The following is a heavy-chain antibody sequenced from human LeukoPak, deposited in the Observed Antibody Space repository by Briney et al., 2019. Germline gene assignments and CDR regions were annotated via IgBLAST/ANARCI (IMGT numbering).Heavy chain of an antibody. CDR2: LHHSGST. D-gene: IGHD1-1*01. Sequence: SETLSLTCAVYGGSFSRYHWSWIRQPPGKGLEWIGELHHSGSTNYNPSVKSRVTISVDTSKNQFSLKVNSVSASDTAASSWSRGGGVTRTQRLLDSWGQGNMVTVSS. V-gene: IGHV4-34*01. CDR3: SRGGGVTRTQRLLDS. J-gene: IGHJ4*02. CDR1: GGSFSRYH.